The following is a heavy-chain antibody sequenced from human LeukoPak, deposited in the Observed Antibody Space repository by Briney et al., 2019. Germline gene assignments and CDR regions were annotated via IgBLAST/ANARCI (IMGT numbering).Heavy chain of an antibody. CDR3: AWGKRGYCSGGSCHGSDY. D-gene: IGHD2-15*01. CDR1: GYSFTSYW. Sequence: GESLKISCKGSGYSFTSYWIGWVRQMPGKGLEWMGIIYPGDSDTRYSPSFQGQVTISADKSISTAYLQWSSLKASDTAMYYCAWGKRGYCSGGSCHGSDYWGQGTLVTVSS. V-gene: IGHV5-51*01. CDR2: IYPGDSDT. J-gene: IGHJ4*02.